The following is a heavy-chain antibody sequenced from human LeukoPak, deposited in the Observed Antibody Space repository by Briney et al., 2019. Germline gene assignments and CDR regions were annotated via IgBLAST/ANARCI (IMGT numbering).Heavy chain of an antibody. CDR3: ANIFGGNSHRSDY. D-gene: IGHD4-23*01. Sequence: PGGSLRLSCAASGFTFSSAWMSWVRQAPGQGLEWLGRIKTKTDGGTTDYAAPVKGKFTISRDDSKDTLYLQMNSLKSDDTAVYYCANIFGGNSHRSDYWGQGTLVTVSS. CDR1: GFTFSSAW. V-gene: IGHV3-15*01. J-gene: IGHJ4*02. CDR2: IKTKTDGGTT.